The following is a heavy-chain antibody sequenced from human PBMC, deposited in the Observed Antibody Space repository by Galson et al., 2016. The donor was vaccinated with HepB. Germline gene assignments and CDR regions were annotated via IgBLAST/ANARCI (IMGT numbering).Heavy chain of an antibody. Sequence: SVKVSCKASGYTFTSYAMHWVRQAPGQWLEWMGWINAGNGNTKYSQKFQGKVTITRDTSASTAYMELSSLRPEDTAVYYCARLGRHCSGGSCYSIFDYWGQGTLVTVSS. CDR3: ARLGRHCSGGSCYSIFDY. D-gene: IGHD2-15*01. J-gene: IGHJ4*02. CDR2: INAGNGNT. CDR1: GYTFTSYA. V-gene: IGHV1-3*01.